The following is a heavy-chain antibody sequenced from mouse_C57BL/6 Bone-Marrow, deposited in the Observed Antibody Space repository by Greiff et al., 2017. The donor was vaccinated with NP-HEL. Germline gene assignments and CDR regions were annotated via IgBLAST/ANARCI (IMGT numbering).Heavy chain of an antibody. CDR3: ARETAQATPFAY. V-gene: IGHV1-63*01. CDR1: GYTFTNYW. CDR2: IYPGGGYT. J-gene: IGHJ3*01. D-gene: IGHD3-2*02. Sequence: QVQLKESGAELVRPGTSVKMSCKASGYTFTNYWIGWAKQRPGHGLEWIGDIYPGGGYTNYNEKFKGTATLTADKSSSTAYMQFSSLTSEDSAIYYCARETAQATPFAYWGHGTLVTVSA.